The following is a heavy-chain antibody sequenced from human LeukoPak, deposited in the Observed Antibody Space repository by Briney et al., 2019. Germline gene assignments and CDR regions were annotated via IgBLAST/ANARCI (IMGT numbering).Heavy chain of an antibody. D-gene: IGHD3-10*01. J-gene: IGHJ4*02. CDR1: GFTFSSYG. Sequence: PGGSLRLSCAASGFTFSSYGMHWLRQAPGKGLEWVAVIWYDGSNKYYADSVKGRFTISRDNSKNTLYLQMNSLRAEDTAVYYCARDGYFGVRGLRAHYYFDYWGQGTLVTVSS. CDR3: ARDGYFGVRGLRAHYYFDY. CDR2: IWYDGSNK. V-gene: IGHV3-33*01.